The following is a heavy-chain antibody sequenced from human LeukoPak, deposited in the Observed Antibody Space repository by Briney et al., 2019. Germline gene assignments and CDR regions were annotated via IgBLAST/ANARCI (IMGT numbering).Heavy chain of an antibody. CDR1: GFIFNKYG. D-gene: IGHD6-19*01. J-gene: IGHJ4*02. Sequence: GGSLTLSCAASGFIFNKYGMHWVRQAPGKGLEWVAVISFDGNNKYYADSVKGRFTISRDDSKNTLSLQMNSLRTDDTAVYYCVKGFEKEKWLVQGYWGQGILVTVSS. V-gene: IGHV3-30*18. CDR2: ISFDGNNK. CDR3: VKGFEKEKWLVQGY.